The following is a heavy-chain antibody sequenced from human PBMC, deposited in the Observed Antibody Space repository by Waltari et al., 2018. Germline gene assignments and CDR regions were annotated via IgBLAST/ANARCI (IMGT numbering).Heavy chain of an antibody. CDR1: GYSFTDYY. CDR3: AAELPSDPLRAFDI. Sequence: QGQLVQSGAQVKEPGASVRVSCKSSGYSFTDYYIQWVRQAPGQGLEWMAWNNPKSGGTNYAQEFQGRVSVTRDTSISTAYMELSGLRSDDTAVYFCAAELPSDPLRAFDIWGQGTMVTVSS. D-gene: IGHD2-2*01. CDR2: NNPKSGGT. V-gene: IGHV1-2*02. J-gene: IGHJ3*02.